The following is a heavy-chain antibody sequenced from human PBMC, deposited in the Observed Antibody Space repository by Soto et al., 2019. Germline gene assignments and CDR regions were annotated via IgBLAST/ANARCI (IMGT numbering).Heavy chain of an antibody. Sequence: QMTLKESGPTLVKPTQTLTLTCTLSGFSVTTSGVGVGWIRQPPGKALEWLALIYWDDNKRYSPSLKSRLTITKDTSKNHVVVTMTNMDPVDTATYYCARRPLTFRYDTSAYLNWFDPWGQGVLVTVSS. D-gene: IGHD3-22*01. V-gene: IGHV2-5*02. CDR2: IYWDDNK. J-gene: IGHJ5*02. CDR3: ARRPLTFRYDTSAYLNWFDP. CDR1: GFSVTTSGVG.